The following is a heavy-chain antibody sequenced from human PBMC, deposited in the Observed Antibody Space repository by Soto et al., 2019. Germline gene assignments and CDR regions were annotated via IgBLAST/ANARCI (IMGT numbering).Heavy chain of an antibody. CDR3: ASGGGGSWSYYYYYMDV. J-gene: IGHJ6*03. D-gene: IGHD6-13*01. CDR1: GGSFSGYY. Sequence: QVQLQQWGAGLLKPSETLSLTCAVYGGSFSGYYWSWIRQPPGKGLEWIGEINHSGSTNYNPSLKSLVTSAVDTTKNQFSLKLSAVTAADAAVYYGASGGGGSWSYYYYYMDVWGKGTTVTVSS. CDR2: INHSGST. V-gene: IGHV4-34*01.